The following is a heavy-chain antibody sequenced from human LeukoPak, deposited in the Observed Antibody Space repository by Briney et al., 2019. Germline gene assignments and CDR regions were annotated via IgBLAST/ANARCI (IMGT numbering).Heavy chain of an antibody. CDR2: SGSGGTT. CDR1: GFTFSSYS. D-gene: IGHD3-9*01. V-gene: IGHV3-23*01. J-gene: IGHJ5*02. CDR3: AKGAPILTGYFPFDP. Sequence: GGSLRLSCAASGFTFSSYSMNWVRQAPGKGLEWVSASGSGGTTYYADSVKGRFTISRDNSKNTLCLQMNSLRAEDTAVYYCAKGAPILTGYFPFDPWGQGTLVTVSS.